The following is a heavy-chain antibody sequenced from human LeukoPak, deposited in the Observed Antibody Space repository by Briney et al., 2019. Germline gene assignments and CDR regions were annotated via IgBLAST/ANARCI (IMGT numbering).Heavy chain of an antibody. CDR1: GGSISSYS. CDR2: IFYSGRT. Sequence: PSETLSLTCTVSGGSISSYSWSWIRQPPGRGLEWIGNIFYSGRTNYNPSLKSRVTISVDTSKNQFSLKLNSVTAADTAVYYCARVGSSPYYYYYMDVWGKGTTVTVSS. CDR3: ARVGSSPYYYYYMDV. J-gene: IGHJ6*03. V-gene: IGHV4-59*01. D-gene: IGHD6-6*01.